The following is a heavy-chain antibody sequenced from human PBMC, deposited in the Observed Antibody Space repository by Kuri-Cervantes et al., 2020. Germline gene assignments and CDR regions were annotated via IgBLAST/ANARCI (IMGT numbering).Heavy chain of an antibody. CDR1: GFTFGDYA. V-gene: IGHV3-49*04. J-gene: IGHJ6*03. Sequence: GGSLRLSCTASGFTFGDYAMSWVRQAPGKGLEWVGFIRSKAYGGTTEYAASVKGRFTISRDDSKSIAYLQMNSLKTEDTAVYYCTREWPCSSTSCYNYYYYMDVWGKGTTVTVSS. D-gene: IGHD2-2*01. CDR3: TREWPCSSTSCYNYYYYMDV. CDR2: IRSKAYGGTT.